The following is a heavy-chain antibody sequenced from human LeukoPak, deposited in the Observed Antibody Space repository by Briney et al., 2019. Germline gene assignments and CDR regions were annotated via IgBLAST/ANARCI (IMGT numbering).Heavy chain of an antibody. V-gene: IGHV3-21*01. CDR2: ISNSNSYI. Sequence: GGSLRLSCEVSGFTFNTYHMNWVRQAPGKGLEWVSSISNSNSYIYYADSVTGRFTISRDNSTNTLYLQMNSLRAEDTAVYYCAKVDYDSSGYYWDYFDYWGQGTLVTVSS. J-gene: IGHJ4*02. D-gene: IGHD3-22*01. CDR1: GFTFNTYH. CDR3: AKVDYDSSGYYWDYFDY.